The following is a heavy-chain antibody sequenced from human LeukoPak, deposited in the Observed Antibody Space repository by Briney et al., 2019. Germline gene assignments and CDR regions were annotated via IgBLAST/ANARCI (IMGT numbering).Heavy chain of an antibody. CDR1: GFTFDDYA. V-gene: IGHV3-9*01. CDR3: AKDDGGSFDY. J-gene: IGHJ4*02. CDR2: ISWNRGSI. Sequence: GRSLRLSCAASGFTFDDYAMHWVRQAPGKGLEWVSGISWNRGSIGYADSVKGRFTISRDNAKNSLYLQMNSLRAEDTALYYCAKDDGGSFDYWGQGTLVTVSS.